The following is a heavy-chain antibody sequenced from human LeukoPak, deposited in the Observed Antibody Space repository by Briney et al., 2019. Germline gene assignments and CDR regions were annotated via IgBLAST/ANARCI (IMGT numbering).Heavy chain of an antibody. CDR1: GFTFSSYS. Sequence: GGSLRLSCAASGFTFSSYSMNWVRQAPGKGLEWVSSISSSSYIYYADSVKGRFTISRDNAKNSLYLQMNSLRAEDTAVYYCAKDKVGSTTPTEEYYFDYWGQGTLVTVSS. CDR3: AKDKVGSTTPTEEYYFDY. D-gene: IGHD2-2*01. J-gene: IGHJ4*02. CDR2: ISSSSYI. V-gene: IGHV3-21*01.